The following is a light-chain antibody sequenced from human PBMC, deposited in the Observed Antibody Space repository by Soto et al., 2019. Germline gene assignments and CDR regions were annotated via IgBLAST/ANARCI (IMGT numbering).Light chain of an antibody. CDR1: QSVSYSY. Sequence: EIVLTQSPGTLSLSPGERATLSCRASQSVSYSYLAWYQQKPGQAPRLLIYASSRATGIPDRFSGSGSGTAFTLTISRLEPEDFAVYYCQHYGTSALFGPGTIVDIK. CDR3: QHYGTSAL. CDR2: AS. J-gene: IGKJ3*01. V-gene: IGKV3-20*01.